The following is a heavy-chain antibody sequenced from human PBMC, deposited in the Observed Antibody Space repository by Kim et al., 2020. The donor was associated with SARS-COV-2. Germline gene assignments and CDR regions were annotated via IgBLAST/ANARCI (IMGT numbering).Heavy chain of an antibody. D-gene: IGHD2-21*02. Sequence: GGSLRLSCAASGFTFSSYSMNWVRQAPGKGLEWVSSISSSSSYIYYADSVKGRFTISRDNAKNSLYLQMNSLRAEDTAVYYCARAPPLAYCGGDCYPGYFQHWGQGTLVTVSS. CDR3: ARAPPLAYCGGDCYPGYFQH. CDR1: GFTFSSYS. J-gene: IGHJ1*01. CDR2: ISSSSSYI. V-gene: IGHV3-21*01.